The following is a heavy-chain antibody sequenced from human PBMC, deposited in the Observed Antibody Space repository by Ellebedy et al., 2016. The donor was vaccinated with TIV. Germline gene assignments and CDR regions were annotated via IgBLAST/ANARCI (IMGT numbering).Heavy chain of an antibody. V-gene: IGHV3-23*01. CDR2: IRGSDDST. J-gene: IGHJ2*01. CDR3: AKDKSPDSGWYAGGPFDL. D-gene: IGHD6-19*01. CDR1: GFTFSNYA. Sequence: GGSLRLSCAASGFTFSNYAMTWARQAPGKGLEWVSAIRGSDDSTYYGDSVRGRFIISRDISKNTLHLHMSSLRAEDTATYYCAKDKSPDSGWYAGGPFDLWGRGTLVTVSP.